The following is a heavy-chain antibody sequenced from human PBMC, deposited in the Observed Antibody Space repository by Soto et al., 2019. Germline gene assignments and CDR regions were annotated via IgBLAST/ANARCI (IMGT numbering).Heavy chain of an antibody. CDR3: TRRRYADY. Sequence: QVHLVQSGAEVKKPGAPVKVSCKGSGYDFTTYGITWVRQAPGQGLEWMAWISAHNGNTHYAQKLQGRVTVTRDTPTSTPCMALRRLRPDETAMYNWTRRRYADYWGQGALVSVSS. J-gene: IGHJ4*02. V-gene: IGHV1-18*01. D-gene: IGHD1-1*01. CDR2: ISAHNGNT. CDR1: GYDFTTYG.